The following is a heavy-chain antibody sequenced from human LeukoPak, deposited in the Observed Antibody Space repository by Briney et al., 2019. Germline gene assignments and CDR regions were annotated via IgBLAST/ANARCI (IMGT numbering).Heavy chain of an antibody. J-gene: IGHJ6*03. CDR2: IYTSGST. CDR3: ARAEVYYYYMDV. CDR1: GGSISSGSYY. D-gene: IGHD1-14*01. Sequence: PSETLSLTCTVSGGSISSGSYYWSWIRQPAGKGLEWIGRIYTSGSTNYNPSLKSRVTISVDTSKNQFSLKLSSVTAADTAVYYCARAEVYYYYMDVWGKGTTVTVSS. V-gene: IGHV4-61*02.